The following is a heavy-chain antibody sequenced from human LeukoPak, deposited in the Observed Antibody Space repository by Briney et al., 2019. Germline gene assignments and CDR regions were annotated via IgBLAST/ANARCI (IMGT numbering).Heavy chain of an antibody. D-gene: IGHD5-18*01. CDR2: ISSSGSTT. CDR3: ARDGGDGYGNTLFDS. J-gene: IGHJ4*02. CDR1: GFTFSSYW. V-gene: IGHV3-48*04. Sequence: GGSLRLSCAASGFTFSSYWMSWVRQAPGKGLEWVSYISSSGSTTYYADSVKGRFTISRDNAKNSLFLQMNSLRAEDTAVYYCARDGGDGYGNTLFDSWGQGTLVTVSS.